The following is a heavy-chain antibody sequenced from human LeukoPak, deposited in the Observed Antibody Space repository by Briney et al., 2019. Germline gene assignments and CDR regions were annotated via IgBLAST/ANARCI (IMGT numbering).Heavy chain of an antibody. CDR1: GYTFTSYG. Sequence: ASVKVSCKASGYTFTSYGISWVRQAPGQGLEWMGWISAYNGNTNYAQKLQGRVTMTTDTSTSTAYMELRSLRSDDTAVYYCARVLDYGGNLHYFDYWAREPWSPSPQ. CDR3: ARVLDYGGNLHYFDY. V-gene: IGHV1-18*01. J-gene: IGHJ4*02. D-gene: IGHD4-23*01. CDR2: ISAYNGNT.